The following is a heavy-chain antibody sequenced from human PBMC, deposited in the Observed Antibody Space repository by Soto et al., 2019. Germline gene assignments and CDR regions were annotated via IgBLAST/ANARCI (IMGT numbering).Heavy chain of an antibody. V-gene: IGHV3-23*01. CDR2: ISGSGGST. CDR1: GSTFSSYA. CDR3: AKEGTGTTRNYYMDV. D-gene: IGHD1-1*01. Sequence: PGGSLRLSCAASGSTFSSYAMSWVRQAPGKGLEWVSAISGSGGSTYYADSVKGRFTISRDNSKNTLYLQMNSLRAEDTAVYYCAKEGTGTTRNYYMDVWGKGTTVTVSS. J-gene: IGHJ6*03.